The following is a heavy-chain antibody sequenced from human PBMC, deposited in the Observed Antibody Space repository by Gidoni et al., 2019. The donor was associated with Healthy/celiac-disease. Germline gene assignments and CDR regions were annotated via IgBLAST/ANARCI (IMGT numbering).Heavy chain of an antibody. CDR1: GSTFDDYA. CDR2: ISWNSGSI. V-gene: IGHV3-9*01. CDR3: AKGYSSGWDSFDY. D-gene: IGHD6-19*01. J-gene: IGHJ4*02. Sequence: EVQLVESGGGLVQPGRSLRLSCAASGSTFDDYAMHWVRQAPGKGLEWVSGISWNSGSIGYADSVKGRFTISRDNAKNSLYLQMNSLRAEDTALYYCAKGYSSGWDSFDYWGQGTLVTVSS.